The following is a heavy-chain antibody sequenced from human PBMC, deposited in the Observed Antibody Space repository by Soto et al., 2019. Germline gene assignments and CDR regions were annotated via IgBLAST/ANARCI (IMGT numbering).Heavy chain of an antibody. CDR2: ISWTSDSV. J-gene: IGHJ4*02. D-gene: IGHD6-6*01. V-gene: IGHV3-9*01. Sequence: QLVESGGGLVPPGRSLRLSCATSGFNFEDYAMHWVRQAPGKGLQWVSGISWTSDSVGYADSVKGRFIISRDNAKKSLNLEMNGLRGDDTALYYCVKDKYSSSSAPAFGFWGQGTLVTVSS. CDR3: VKDKYSSSSAPAFGF. CDR1: GFNFEDYA.